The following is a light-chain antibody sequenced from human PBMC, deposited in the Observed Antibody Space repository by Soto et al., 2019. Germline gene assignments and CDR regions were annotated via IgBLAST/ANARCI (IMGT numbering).Light chain of an antibody. CDR2: SAS. J-gene: IGKJ2*01. CDR3: QQLHTYPHT. CDR1: QGISRY. V-gene: IGKV1-9*01. Sequence: IQLTQSPSSLSPSVGGRVTITCRASQGISRYLAWFQQRPGKAPKLLIYSASTLQTGVPSRFSGSGSGTDFTLTISGLQPEDSAPYYCQQLHTYPHTFGQGTKLEIK.